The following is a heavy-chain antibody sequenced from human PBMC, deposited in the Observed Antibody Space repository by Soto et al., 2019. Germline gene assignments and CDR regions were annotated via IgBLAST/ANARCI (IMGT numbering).Heavy chain of an antibody. J-gene: IGHJ6*02. V-gene: IGHV3-15*07. CDR2: IKSKTDGGTT. D-gene: IGHD3-10*01. Sequence: GGSLRLSCAASGFTFSNAXMNXVRQAPGKGLEWVGRIKSKTDGGTTDYAAPVKGRFTISRDDSKNTLYLQMNSLKTEDTAVYYCTTSITMVRGVIAYVPFKNYYYGMDVWGQGTTVTVSS. CDR1: GFTFSNAX. CDR3: TTSITMVRGVIAYVPFKNYYYGMDV.